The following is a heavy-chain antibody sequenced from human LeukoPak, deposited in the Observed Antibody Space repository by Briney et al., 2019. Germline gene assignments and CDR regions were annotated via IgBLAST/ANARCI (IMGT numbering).Heavy chain of an antibody. CDR1: GFTFSSYG. Sequence: SGGSLRLSCAASGFTFSSYGMHWVRQAPGKGLEWVAFIRYDGSNKYYADSVKGRFTISRDNSKNTLYLQMNSLRAEDTAVYYCARSLAVAPEEDAFDIWGQGTMVTVSS. V-gene: IGHV3-30*02. D-gene: IGHD6-19*01. CDR3: ARSLAVAPEEDAFDI. CDR2: IRYDGSNK. J-gene: IGHJ3*02.